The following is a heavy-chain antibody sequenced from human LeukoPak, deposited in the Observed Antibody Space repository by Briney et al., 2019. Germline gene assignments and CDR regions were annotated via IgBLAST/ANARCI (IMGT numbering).Heavy chain of an antibody. CDR2: INHSGRT. CDR1: GGSFSGYY. J-gene: IGHJ5*02. CDR3: ARVAADGWFDP. Sequence: SETLSLTCAVYGGSFSGYYWSWIRQPPGKGLEWIGEINHSGRTNYNPSLKSRVTISVDTSKNQISLKLSSVTAADTAVYYCARVAADGWFDPWGRGTLVTVSS. D-gene: IGHD6-13*01. V-gene: IGHV4-34*01.